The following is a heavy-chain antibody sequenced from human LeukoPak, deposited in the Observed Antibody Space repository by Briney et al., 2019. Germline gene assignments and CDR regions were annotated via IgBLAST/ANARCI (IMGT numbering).Heavy chain of an antibody. CDR2: IWYDGSHK. CDR1: GFTLTSYG. J-gene: IGHJ4*02. Sequence: GGSLRLSCAASGFTLTSYGMPWVRQAPGKGLEWVAMIWYDGSHKKYADSVEGRFSISRDTSKNTLYLQMNSLRADDTAVYYCSRGIPIPATHPIDYWGQGSLVTVSS. D-gene: IGHD2-21*01. CDR3: SRGIPIPATHPIDY. V-gene: IGHV3-33*08.